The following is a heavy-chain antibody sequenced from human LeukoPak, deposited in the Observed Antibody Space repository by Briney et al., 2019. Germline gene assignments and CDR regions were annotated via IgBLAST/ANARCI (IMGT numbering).Heavy chain of an antibody. CDR2: IIPIFGTA. J-gene: IGHJ6*02. Sequence: SVKVSCKASGGTFSSYAISWVRQAPGQGLEWMGGIIPIFGTANYAQKFQGRVTITADESTSTAYMELSSLRSEDTAEYYCARSSYYDFWSGSLRSYYYYGMDVWGQGTTVTVSS. CDR3: ARSSYYDFWSGSLRSYYYYGMDV. D-gene: IGHD3-3*01. V-gene: IGHV1-69*13. CDR1: GGTFSSYA.